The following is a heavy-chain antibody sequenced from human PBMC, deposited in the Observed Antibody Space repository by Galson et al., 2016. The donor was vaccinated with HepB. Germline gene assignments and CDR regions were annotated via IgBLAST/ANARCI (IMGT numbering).Heavy chain of an antibody. D-gene: IGHD5-18*01. V-gene: IGHV3-21*01. CDR1: GFTFSTYS. Sequence: SLRLSCAASGFTFSTYSMNWVRQVPGKGLEWVSSISSSSSYMYYGDSLKGRFTISRDNAKNSLYLQMNSLRAEDTAVYYCARDRGIQLWSRDGFDYWSQGTLVTVSS. J-gene: IGHJ4*02. CDR3: ARDRGIQLWSRDGFDY. CDR2: ISSSSSYM.